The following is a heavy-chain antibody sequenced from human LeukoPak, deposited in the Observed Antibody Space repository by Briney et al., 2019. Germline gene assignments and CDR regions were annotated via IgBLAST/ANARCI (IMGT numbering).Heavy chain of an antibody. Sequence: GGSLRLSCAASGFTFSSYSMNWVRQAPGKGLEWVSYISSSSSTIYYADSVKGRFTISRDNAKNSLYLQMNSLRAEDTAVYYCATWGPFGVDYWGQGTLVTVSS. CDR3: ATWGPFGVDY. CDR1: GFTFSSYS. J-gene: IGHJ4*02. V-gene: IGHV3-48*04. D-gene: IGHD3-10*01. CDR2: ISSSSSTI.